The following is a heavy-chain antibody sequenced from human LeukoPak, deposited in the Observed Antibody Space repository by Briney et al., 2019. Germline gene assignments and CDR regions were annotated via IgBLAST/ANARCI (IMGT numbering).Heavy chain of an antibody. CDR1: GGSISSSSYY. V-gene: IGHV4-39*07. Sequence: SETLSLTCTVSGGSISSSSYYWGWIRQPPGKGLEWIGSIYYSGSTYYNPSPKSRVTISVDTSKNQFSLKLSSVTAADTAVYYCARVPRSYYYYYYMDVWGKGTTVTVSS. CDR3: ARVPRSYYYYYYMDV. CDR2: IYYSGST. J-gene: IGHJ6*03.